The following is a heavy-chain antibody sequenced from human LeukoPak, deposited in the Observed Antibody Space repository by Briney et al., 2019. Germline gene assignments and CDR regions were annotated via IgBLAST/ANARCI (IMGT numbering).Heavy chain of an antibody. V-gene: IGHV3-66*02. J-gene: IGHJ4*02. CDR1: GFTVSSNY. D-gene: IGHD3-10*01. CDR2: IYSGGST. CDR3: ARDRGSLLGMDY. Sequence: GGSLRLSCAASGFTVSSNYMSWVRQAPGKGLEWVSVIYSGGSTYYADSVKGRFTISRDNSKNTLYLQMNSLRAEDTAVYYCARDRGSLLGMDYWGQGTLVIVSS.